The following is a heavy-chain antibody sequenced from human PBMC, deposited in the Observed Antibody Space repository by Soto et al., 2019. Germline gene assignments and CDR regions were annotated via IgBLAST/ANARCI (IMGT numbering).Heavy chain of an antibody. CDR1: GGTFSSYT. D-gene: IGHD3-16*01. CDR2: IIPIFGTA. J-gene: IGHJ5*02. Sequence: QVQLVQSGAEVKKPGSSVKVSCKASGGTFSSYTISWVRQAPGQGLEWLGGIIPIFGTANYAQKFQGRVTITADESTTTAYMELSSLRSEDTAVYYCAGEGGGGAGLPNWFDPWGQGTLVTVSS. CDR3: AGEGGGGAGLPNWFDP. V-gene: IGHV1-69*01.